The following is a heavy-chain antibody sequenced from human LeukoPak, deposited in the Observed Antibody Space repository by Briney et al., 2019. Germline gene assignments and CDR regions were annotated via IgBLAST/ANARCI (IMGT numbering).Heavy chain of an antibody. Sequence: ASVKVSCKASGGTFSSYTISWVRQAPGQGLEWMGRIIPILGIANYAQKFQGRVTITADKSTSTAYMELSSLRSEDTAVYYCASGVEDGYGNRFDPWGQGTLVTVSS. CDR3: ASGVEDGYGNRFDP. J-gene: IGHJ5*02. V-gene: IGHV1-69*02. CDR2: IIPILGIA. D-gene: IGHD5-24*01. CDR1: GGTFSSYT.